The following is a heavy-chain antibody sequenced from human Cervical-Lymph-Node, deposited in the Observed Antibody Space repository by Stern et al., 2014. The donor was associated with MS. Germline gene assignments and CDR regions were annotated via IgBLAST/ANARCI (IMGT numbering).Heavy chain of an antibody. CDR1: GSTFSTSW. Sequence: EMQLVESGGGLVQPGGSQRLSCVASGSTFSTSWLTWVRQAPGKGLEWVANIKREGSETKYLDSVTGRFTIPRDNANRFPLLELHSLRAEDTAVYYCTRFLQSGWSDLFDSWGRGTLVTVSS. CDR3: TRFLQSGWSDLFDS. J-gene: IGHJ5*01. V-gene: IGHV3-7*01. CDR2: IKREGSET. D-gene: IGHD6-19*01.